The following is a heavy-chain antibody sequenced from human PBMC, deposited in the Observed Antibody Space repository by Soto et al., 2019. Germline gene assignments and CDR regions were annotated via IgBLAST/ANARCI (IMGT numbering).Heavy chain of an antibody. V-gene: IGHV4-30-4*01. CDR1: GGSISSGDYY. D-gene: IGHD4-4*01. J-gene: IGHJ5*02. Sequence: QVQLQESGPGLVKPSQTLFLTCTVSGGSISSGDYYWSWIRQPPGKGLEWIGYIYYSGSTYYNPSLKSRVTILVDTSKNQFSLKLSSVTAADTAVYYCARDSHDNSNYLSNWFDPWGQGTLVTVSS. CDR2: IYYSGST. CDR3: ARDSHDNSNYLSNWFDP.